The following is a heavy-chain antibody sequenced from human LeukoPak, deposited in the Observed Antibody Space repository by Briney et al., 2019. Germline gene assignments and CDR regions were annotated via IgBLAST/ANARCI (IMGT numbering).Heavy chain of an antibody. Sequence: GGSLRLSCAASGLTVSSNYITWVRQPPGKGLEWVSVLHAAGGTYYADSVEGRFTISRHISKNTVYLQMNSLRAEDTAVYYCAREGYDSSGYPRLLYYWGQGTLVTVSS. D-gene: IGHD3-22*01. J-gene: IGHJ4*02. CDR2: LHAAGGT. V-gene: IGHV3-53*04. CDR1: GLTVSSNY. CDR3: AREGYDSSGYPRLLYY.